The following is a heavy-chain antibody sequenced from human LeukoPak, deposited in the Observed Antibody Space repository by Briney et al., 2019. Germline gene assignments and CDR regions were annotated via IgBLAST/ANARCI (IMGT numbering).Heavy chain of an antibody. Sequence: PGGSLRLSCAASGFTVSSIHMTWVRQAPGKGLELVSLIYPGGSTYYADSVKGRFTISRDNSKNTLYLQMNSLRAEDTAVYYCARDGGTDTHDSYFDLWGRGTQVTVSS. CDR3: ARDGGTDTHDSYFDL. CDR2: IYPGGST. D-gene: IGHD3-16*01. V-gene: IGHV3-53*01. CDR1: GFTVSSIH. J-gene: IGHJ2*01.